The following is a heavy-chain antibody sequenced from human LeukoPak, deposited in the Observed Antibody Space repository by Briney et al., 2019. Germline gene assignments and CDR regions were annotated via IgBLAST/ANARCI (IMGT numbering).Heavy chain of an antibody. D-gene: IGHD5-24*01. V-gene: IGHV3-21*01. CDR1: GFTFSSYS. J-gene: IGHJ3*02. Sequence: GGSLRLSCAASGFTFSSYSMNWVRQAPGKGLEWVSSISSSSSYIYYAGSVKGRFTISRDNAKNSLYLQMNSLRAEDTAVYYCARSSIDGYNLIDAFDIWGQGTMVTVSS. CDR2: ISSSSSYI. CDR3: ARSSIDGYNLIDAFDI.